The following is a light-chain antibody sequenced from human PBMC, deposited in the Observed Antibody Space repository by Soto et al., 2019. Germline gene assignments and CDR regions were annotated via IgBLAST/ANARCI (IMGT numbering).Light chain of an antibody. J-gene: IGKJ5*01. CDR2: DAS. V-gene: IGKV3-15*01. CDR3: QQHSNWPPIT. CDR1: QSVSSN. Sequence: EIVITQSPSTLSVSPGERAILSCRASQSVSSNLVWYQQKPGQAPRLLIYDASTRATGIPGRFSGSGSGTDFTLTISSLEPEDFAVYYCQQHSNWPPITFGQGTRLEIK.